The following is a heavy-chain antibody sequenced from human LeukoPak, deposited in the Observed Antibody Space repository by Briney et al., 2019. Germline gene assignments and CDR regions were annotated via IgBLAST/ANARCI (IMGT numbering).Heavy chain of an antibody. Sequence: ASVKVSCKASGFTFTDYFMHWVRQAPGQGLEWMGWINPHSGGTNYAQKFQGRVTMTRDTSISTAYMELSRLRSDDTAVYYCARDPIFGVVISWFDPWGQGTLVTVSS. V-gene: IGHV1-2*02. D-gene: IGHD3-3*01. J-gene: IGHJ5*02. CDR2: INPHSGGT. CDR3: ARDPIFGVVISWFDP. CDR1: GFTFTDYF.